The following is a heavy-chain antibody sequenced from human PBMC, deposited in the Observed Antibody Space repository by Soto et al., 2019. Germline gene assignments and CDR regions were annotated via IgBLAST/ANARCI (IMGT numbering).Heavy chain of an antibody. CDR3: ARGPRVSSTGTGAH. CDR2: ISDDGSTA. V-gene: IGHV3-74*01. CDR1: GFTFSAYW. J-gene: IGHJ4*02. Sequence: GESLKISCAVSGFTFSAYWMHWVRQVPGKGLTWVSRISDDGSTATYADSVKGRFVISRDNAKNSLYLEMNTLRVDDSGLYYCARGPRVSSTGTGAHWGRGTLVNVSS. D-gene: IGHD1-1*01.